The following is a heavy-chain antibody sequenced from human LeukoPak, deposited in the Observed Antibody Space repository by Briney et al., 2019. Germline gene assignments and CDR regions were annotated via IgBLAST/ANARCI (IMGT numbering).Heavy chain of an antibody. CDR3: ANWNYEVDY. D-gene: IGHD1-7*01. Sequence: GGSLRLSCAASGFAVSSNYMNWVRQAPGKGLEWVAFIRYDGSNQYYADSVKGRFTISRDNSKNTLYLQMNSLRAEDTAVYYCANWNYEVDYWGQGTLVTVSS. CDR2: IRYDGSNQ. J-gene: IGHJ4*02. CDR1: GFAVSSNY. V-gene: IGHV3-30*02.